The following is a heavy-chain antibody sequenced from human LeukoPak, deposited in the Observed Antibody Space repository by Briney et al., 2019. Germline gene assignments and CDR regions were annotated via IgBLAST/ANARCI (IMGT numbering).Heavy chain of an antibody. CDR3: VRDETGSPTDFDH. D-gene: IGHD3-10*01. CDR2: INPDSSGT. Sequence: ASVKVSCKTSGYIFTYYYIHWVRQAPGQGLEWMGWINPDSSGTKYAQKFQGRVTMTRDTSITTAYMELSRLTSDGTAMYYCVRDETGSPTDFDHWGQGTRVTVSS. J-gene: IGHJ4*02. V-gene: IGHV1-2*02. CDR1: GYIFTYYY.